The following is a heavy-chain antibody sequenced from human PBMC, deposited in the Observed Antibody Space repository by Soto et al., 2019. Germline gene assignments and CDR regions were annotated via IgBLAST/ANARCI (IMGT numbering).Heavy chain of an antibody. CDR3: ARDGRTNDFWSGYYYYYYGMDV. J-gene: IGHJ6*02. CDR2: ISSSSSTI. CDR1: GFTFISYS. D-gene: IGHD3-3*01. Sequence: PGGSLRLSCAASGFTFISYSMNWVRQAPGKGLEWVSYISSSSSTIYYADSVKGRFTISRDNAKNSLYLQMNSLRDEDTAVYYCARDGRTNDFWSGYYYYYYGMDVWGQGTTVTVSS. V-gene: IGHV3-48*02.